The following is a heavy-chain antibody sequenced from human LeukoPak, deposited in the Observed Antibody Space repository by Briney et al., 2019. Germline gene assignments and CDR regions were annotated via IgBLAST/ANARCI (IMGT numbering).Heavy chain of an antibody. V-gene: IGHV4-34*01. Sequence: PSETLSLTCAVYGGSFSGYYWSWIRQPPGKGLEWIGEINHSGSTNYNPSLKSRVTISVDTSKNQFSLKLSSVTAADTAVYYCARGRGQPLNCNFYYFDYWGQGTLVTVSS. J-gene: IGHJ4*02. CDR1: GGSFSGYY. CDR2: INHSGST. CDR3: ARGRGQPLNCNFYYFDY. D-gene: IGHD1-7*01.